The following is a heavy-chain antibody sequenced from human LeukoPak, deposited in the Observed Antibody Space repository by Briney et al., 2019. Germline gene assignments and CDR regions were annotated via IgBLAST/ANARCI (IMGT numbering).Heavy chain of an antibody. J-gene: IGHJ4*02. V-gene: IGHV1-2*02. Sequence: ASVKVSCKASGYTFTGYYMHWVRQAPGQGLEWMGWINPHSGGTNYAQKFQGRVTMTRDTSISTAYMELSRLRSDDTAVYYCARDDYGDHKYYFDYWGRGTLVTVSS. CDR3: ARDDYGDHKYYFDY. CDR1: GYTFTGYY. D-gene: IGHD4-17*01. CDR2: INPHSGGT.